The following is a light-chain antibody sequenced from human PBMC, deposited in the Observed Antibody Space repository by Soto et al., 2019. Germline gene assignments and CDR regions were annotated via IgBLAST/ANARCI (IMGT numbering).Light chain of an antibody. CDR2: TNN. CDR3: ATWDDSLNGYV. J-gene: IGLJ1*01. CDR1: GSNIGSNT. V-gene: IGLV1-44*01. Sequence: QTVVTQPPSASGTPGQRITISCFGSGSNIGSNTVTWYQQLPRTAPKLLIYTNNQRPSGVPDRFSGSRSGTSASLAISGLQSGDEADYYCATWDDSLNGYVFGTGTKVTVL.